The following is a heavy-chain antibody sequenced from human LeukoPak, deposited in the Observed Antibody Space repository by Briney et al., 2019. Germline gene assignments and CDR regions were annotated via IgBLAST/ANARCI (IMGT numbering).Heavy chain of an antibody. J-gene: IGHJ4*02. D-gene: IGHD3-10*01. Sequence: SETLSLTCTVSGGSISSYYWSWIRQPAGKGLEWIGRIYTSGSTNYNPSLKSRVTMSVDTSKNQFSLKLSSVTAADTAVYYCARVRGYNGSDYYFDYWGQGTLVTVSS. V-gene: IGHV4-4*07. CDR1: GGSISSYY. CDR2: IYTSGST. CDR3: ARVRGYNGSDYYFDY.